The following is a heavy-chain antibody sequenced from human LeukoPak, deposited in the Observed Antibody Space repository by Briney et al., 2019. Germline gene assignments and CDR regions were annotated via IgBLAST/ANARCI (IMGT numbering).Heavy chain of an antibody. D-gene: IGHD3-16*01. CDR3: ARVVHDYVWGSYTDYFDY. J-gene: IGHJ4*02. V-gene: IGHV1-2*02. Sequence: ASVKVSCKASGYTFTGYYMHWVRQAPGQGLEWMGWINPNSGGTNYAQKFQGRVTMTRDTSISTAYMELSRLRSDDTAVYYCARVVHDYVWGSYTDYFDYWGQGTLVTVSS. CDR1: GYTFTGYY. CDR2: INPNSGGT.